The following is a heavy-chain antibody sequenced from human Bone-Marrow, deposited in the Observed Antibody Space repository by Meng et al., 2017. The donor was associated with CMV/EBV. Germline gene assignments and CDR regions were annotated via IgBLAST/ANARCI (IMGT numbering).Heavy chain of an antibody. Sequence: GESLKISCAASGFTFSSYAMSWVRQAPGKGLEWVSAISGSGGSTYYADSVKGRFTISRDNSKNTLYLQMNSLRAEDTAVYYCAKDGRITIFGVVIVPYYYYGMDVWGQGTTVTVSS. CDR2: ISGSGGST. CDR1: GFTFSSYA. V-gene: IGHV3-23*01. CDR3: AKDGRITIFGVVIVPYYYYGMDV. J-gene: IGHJ6*02. D-gene: IGHD3-3*01.